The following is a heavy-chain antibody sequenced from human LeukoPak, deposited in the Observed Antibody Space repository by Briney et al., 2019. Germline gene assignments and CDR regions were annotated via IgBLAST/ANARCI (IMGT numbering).Heavy chain of an antibody. CDR3: ARDEVPAASTYYYYGMDV. D-gene: IGHD2-2*01. V-gene: IGHV1-18*01. J-gene: IGHJ6*02. CDR2: INAYNGDT. CDR1: NYIFSSYG. Sequence: GASVKVSCKASNYIFSSYGISWVRQAPGQGLEWMAWINAYNGDTNYAQKLQGRVTMTTDTSTSTAYMELRSLRSDDTAVYYCARDEVPAASTYYYYGMDVWGQGTTVTVSS.